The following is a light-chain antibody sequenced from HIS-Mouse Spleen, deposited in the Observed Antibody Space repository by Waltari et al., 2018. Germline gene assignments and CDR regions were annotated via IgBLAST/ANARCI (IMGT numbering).Light chain of an antibody. CDR2: ASS. Sequence: DIQLTQSPSFLSASVGDRVTITCRASQGISSYLAWYQQKPGKATKRLIYASSTLQSGVPSRFSGSGSGTEFTLTISSLQPEDFATYYCQQLNSYPPTFGQGTKVEIK. CDR1: QGISSY. J-gene: IGKJ1*01. V-gene: IGKV1-9*01. CDR3: QQLNSYPPT.